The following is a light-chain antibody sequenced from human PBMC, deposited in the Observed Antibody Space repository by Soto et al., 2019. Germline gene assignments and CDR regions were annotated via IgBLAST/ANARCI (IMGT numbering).Light chain of an antibody. CDR1: NIGRKS. J-gene: IGLJ2*01. V-gene: IGLV3-21*02. Sequence: SYELTQPPSVSVAPGQTARITCGGTNIGRKSVHWYQQKPGQAPVVVVYDDRDRPSGIPERFSGSNSGNTAALTISRVEAGVEADYYCQLWDSNSDHVVFGEGTQLTVL. CDR3: QLWDSNSDHVV. CDR2: DDR.